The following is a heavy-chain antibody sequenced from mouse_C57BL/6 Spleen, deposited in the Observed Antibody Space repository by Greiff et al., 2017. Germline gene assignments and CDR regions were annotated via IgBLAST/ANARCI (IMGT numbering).Heavy chain of an antibody. CDR1: GFTFSDYY. V-gene: IGHV5-16*01. CDR2: INYDGSST. J-gene: IGHJ2*01. CDR3: ARETWYFDY. Sequence: EVQLVESEGGLVQPGSSMKLSCTASGFTFSDYYMAWVRQVPEKGLEWVANINYDGSSTYYLDSLKSRFIISRDTAKNILYLPMSSLKAEDTATYYCARETWYFDYWGQGTTLTVSS.